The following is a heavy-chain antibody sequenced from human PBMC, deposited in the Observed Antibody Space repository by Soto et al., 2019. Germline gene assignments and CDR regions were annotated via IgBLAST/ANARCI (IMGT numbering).Heavy chain of an antibody. Sequence: QVQLVQSGAEVKKPGSSVKVSCKASGGTFSSYAISWVRQAPGQGLEWMGGIIPIFGTANYAQKFQGRVTVPADESTGTAYMALSSRSSEDTAGYYCAGESRCGSGGSCYSLPGIDSGGRGTLVTVSS. D-gene: IGHD2-15*01. CDR3: AGESRCGSGGSCYSLPGIDS. J-gene: IGHJ4*02. CDR2: IIPIFGTA. CDR1: GGTFSSYA. V-gene: IGHV1-69*12.